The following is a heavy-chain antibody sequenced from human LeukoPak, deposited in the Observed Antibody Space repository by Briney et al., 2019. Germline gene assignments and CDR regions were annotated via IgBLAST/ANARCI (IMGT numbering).Heavy chain of an antibody. CDR3: ARTLSGYTVTHY. J-gene: IGHJ4*02. CDR2: INPNSGGT. Sequence: ASVKVSCKASGYTFTSYYMHWVRQAPGQGLEWMGWINPNSGGTNYAQKFQGRVTMTRDTSISTAYMELSRLRSDDTAVYYCARTLSGYTVTHYWGQGTLVTVSS. D-gene: IGHD4-17*01. V-gene: IGHV1-2*02. CDR1: GYTFTSYY.